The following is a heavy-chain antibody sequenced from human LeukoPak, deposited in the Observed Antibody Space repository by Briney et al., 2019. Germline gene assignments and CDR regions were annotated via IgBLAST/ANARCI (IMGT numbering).Heavy chain of an antibody. CDR2: IYRAGSTS. D-gene: IGHD4-23*01. J-gene: IGHJ4*02. CDR3: ARGPYGGPFDY. V-gene: IGHV4-4*02. CDR1: GGSISGSNW. Sequence: SGTLSLTCGVSGGSISGSNWWNWVRQAPGKGLEWIGEIYRAGSTSNYNPSLKNRVSISVDESRNQFALKLSSVTVADTGVYYCARGPYGGPFDYWGQGTLVTVSS.